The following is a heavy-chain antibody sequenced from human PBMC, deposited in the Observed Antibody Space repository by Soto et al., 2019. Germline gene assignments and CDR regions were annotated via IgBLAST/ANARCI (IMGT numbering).Heavy chain of an antibody. CDR1: GYTFTSYG. CDR2: ISAYNGNT. CDR3: ARDLGEEIAARHFDY. Sequence: QVQLVQSGAEVKKPGASVKVSCTASGYTFTSYGISWVRQAPGQGLEWMGWISAYNGNTNYAQKLQGRVTMTTDTSTITAYMERRSLRSDDTAVYYCARDLGEEIAARHFDYWGQGTLVTVSS. D-gene: IGHD6-6*01. J-gene: IGHJ4*02. V-gene: IGHV1-18*01.